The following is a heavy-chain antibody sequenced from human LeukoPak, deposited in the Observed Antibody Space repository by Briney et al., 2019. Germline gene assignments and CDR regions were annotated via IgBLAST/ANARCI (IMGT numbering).Heavy chain of an antibody. Sequence: PSDTLSLTCTVSGGSISGYHWSWIRQPPGKGLEWIGYIYYTGSINYNPSLKSRVTMSVDTSKTQFSPKLSSVTAADTAVYYCGRDRSIAATGTDSWGQGTLVTVSP. D-gene: IGHD6-13*01. CDR1: GGSISGYH. V-gene: IGHV4-59*01. CDR2: IYYTGSI. CDR3: GRDRSIAATGTDS. J-gene: IGHJ4*02.